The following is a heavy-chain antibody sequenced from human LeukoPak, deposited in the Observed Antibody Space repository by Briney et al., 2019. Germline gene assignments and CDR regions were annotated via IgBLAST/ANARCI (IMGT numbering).Heavy chain of an antibody. CDR2: ISGSGGST. V-gene: IGHV3-23*01. CDR1: GFTFSSYA. CDR3: AKLSRIVVVVAPSYFDY. J-gene: IGHJ4*02. Sequence: SGGSLRLSCAASGFTFSSYAMSWVRQAPGKGLEWVSAISGSGGSTYYADSVKGRFTISRDNSKNTLYLQMNSLRAEDTAAYYCAKLSRIVVVVAPSYFDYWGQGTLVTVSS. D-gene: IGHD2-15*01.